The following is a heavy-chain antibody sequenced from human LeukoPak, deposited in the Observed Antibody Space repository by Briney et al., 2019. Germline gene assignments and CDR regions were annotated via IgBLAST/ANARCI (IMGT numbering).Heavy chain of an antibody. V-gene: IGHV4-59*08. D-gene: IGHD3-22*01. CDR3: ARHYDGSGYYFDY. CDR1: GGSIISYY. CDR2: IHYTGNT. Sequence: PSETLSLTCTVSGGSIISYYWSWIRQPPGKGLEWIGYIHYTGNTKYNPSLKSRVTTSVDTSKNQIFLKLSSVTAADTAVYYCARHYDGSGYYFDYWGQGTLVAVSS. J-gene: IGHJ4*02.